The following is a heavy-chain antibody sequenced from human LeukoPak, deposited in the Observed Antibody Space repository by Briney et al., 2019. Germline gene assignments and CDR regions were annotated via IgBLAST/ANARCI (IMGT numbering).Heavy chain of an antibody. Sequence: GGSLGLSCAASGFTFSSYGIHWVRQAPGKGLEWVAFIRYDGNNKYYADSVKGRFTISRDNSKNTLYLQMNSLRAEDTAVYYCAKDSKRWKTYYYASGSYYFEYWGQGTLVTVSS. CDR3: AKDSKRWKTYYYASGSYYFEY. CDR1: GFTFSSYG. V-gene: IGHV3-30*02. D-gene: IGHD3-10*01. J-gene: IGHJ4*02. CDR2: IRYDGNNK.